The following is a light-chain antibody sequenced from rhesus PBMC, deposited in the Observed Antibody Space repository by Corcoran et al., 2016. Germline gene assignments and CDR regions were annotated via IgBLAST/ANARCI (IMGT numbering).Light chain of an antibody. CDR3: QQYTNSPPWT. J-gene: IGKJ1*01. CDR2: KSS. Sequence: DIQMTQSPSSLSASVGDTVTITCRASQSISNWLAWYQQQPGEAPKLLIYKSSSLQSGVPSRFSGSGSWKAVTLTISRRQSVDFATYYCQQYTNSPPWTFGQGTMVEIK. CDR1: QSISNW. V-gene: IGKV1-22*01.